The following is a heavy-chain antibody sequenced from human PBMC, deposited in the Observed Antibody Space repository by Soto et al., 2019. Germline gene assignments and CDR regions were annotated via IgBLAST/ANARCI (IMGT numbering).Heavy chain of an antibody. CDR1: GFSFSNAW. Sequence: EVQLVESGGGLVKPGGSLRLSCAGSGFSFSNAWMNWVRQAPGKGLEWVGRIKRKIDGEATDYAAPVTGRFTVSRDDSKSALYLHMTSLKGDDTAVYYCTTGSVEGVGGQGTTVTVSS. CDR2: IKRKIDGEAT. J-gene: IGHJ6*02. V-gene: IGHV3-15*07. CDR3: TTGSVEGV. D-gene: IGHD2-15*01.